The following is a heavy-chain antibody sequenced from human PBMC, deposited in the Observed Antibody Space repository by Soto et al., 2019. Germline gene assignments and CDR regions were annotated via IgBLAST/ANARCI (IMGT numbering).Heavy chain of an antibody. D-gene: IGHD1-26*01. J-gene: IGHJ6*02. CDR1: GFTFSSYA. V-gene: IGHV3-23*01. CDR3: AKGYLWELPELDPYYYYGMDV. Sequence: GGSLRLSCAASGFTFSSYAMSWVRQAPGKGLEWVSAISGSGGSTYYADSVKGRFTISTDNSKNTLYLQMNSLRAEDTAVYYCAKGYLWELPELDPYYYYGMDVWGQGTTVTVSS. CDR2: ISGSGGST.